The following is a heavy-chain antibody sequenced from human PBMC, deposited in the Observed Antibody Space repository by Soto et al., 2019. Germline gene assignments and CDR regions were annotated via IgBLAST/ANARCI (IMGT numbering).Heavy chain of an antibody. Sequence: QVQLVESGGGVVQPGRSLRLSCAASGFTFSSYGMHWVRQAPGKGLEWVAVIWYDGSNKYYADSVKGRFTISRDNSKNKLYLQMNSLRAEDTAVYYCAREGIAGYFDLWGRGTLVTVSS. J-gene: IGHJ2*01. D-gene: IGHD6-13*01. CDR2: IWYDGSNK. CDR3: AREGIAGYFDL. V-gene: IGHV3-33*01. CDR1: GFTFSSYG.